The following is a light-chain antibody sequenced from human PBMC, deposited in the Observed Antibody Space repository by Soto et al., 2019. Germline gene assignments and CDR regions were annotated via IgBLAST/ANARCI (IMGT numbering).Light chain of an antibody. V-gene: IGLV1-44*01. CDR3: GAWDDNLSAYV. J-gene: IGLJ1*01. Sequence: QSVLTQSPPASGTPGQRVTISCSGGSSNIGSNTVNWYQQLPGTAPRLLIYSNNQWPSGVPDRFSGSKSGTSASRAISGLHSDDEAYYYCGAWDDNLSAYVFGTGTKVPVL. CDR2: SNN. CDR1: SSNIGSNT.